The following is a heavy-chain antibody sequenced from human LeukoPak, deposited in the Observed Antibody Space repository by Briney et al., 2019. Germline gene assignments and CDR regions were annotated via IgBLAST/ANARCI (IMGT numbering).Heavy chain of an antibody. CDR2: INHSGST. Sequence: SETLSLTCAVYGGSFSGFYSSWIRHPPGDVREWIGEINHSGSTNYNPSLKSRVTISVDTSKNQFSLKLSSVTAADTAVYYCARGYSSSSPFDYWGQGTLVTVSS. V-gene: IGHV4-34*01. J-gene: IGHJ4*02. CDR3: ARGYSSSSPFDY. CDR1: GGSFSGFY. D-gene: IGHD6-6*01.